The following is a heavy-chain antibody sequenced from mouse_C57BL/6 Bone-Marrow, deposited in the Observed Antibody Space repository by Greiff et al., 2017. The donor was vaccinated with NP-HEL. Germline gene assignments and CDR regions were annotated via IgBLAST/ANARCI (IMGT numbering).Heavy chain of an antibody. CDR1: GFNIKDDY. CDR2: IDPENGDT. J-gene: IGHJ2*01. CDR3: AWLRLLYYFAF. Sequence: VQLQQSGAELVRPGASVKLSCTASGFNIKDDYMHWVKQRPEQGLEWIGWIDPENGDTEYASKFQGKATITADTSSNPAYLQLSSLTSEDTAFYYFAWLRLLYYFAFWGQGTTLTVSS. V-gene: IGHV14-4*01. D-gene: IGHD3-2*02.